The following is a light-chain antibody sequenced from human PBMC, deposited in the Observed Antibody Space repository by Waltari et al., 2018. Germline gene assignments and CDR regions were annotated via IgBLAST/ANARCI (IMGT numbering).Light chain of an antibody. J-gene: IGKJ1*01. CDR2: WAS. CDR3: QQYYSTPWT. CDR1: QSVIYSSNKKNH. V-gene: IGKV4-1*01. Sequence: DIVMTQSPDSLAVSLGERATINCKTSQSVIYSSNKKNHLAWYQQKPGQPPKLLIHWASTRESVVPDRFSGSGSGTDFTLTISSLQAEDVAVYYCQQYYSTPWTFGQGTKVEIK.